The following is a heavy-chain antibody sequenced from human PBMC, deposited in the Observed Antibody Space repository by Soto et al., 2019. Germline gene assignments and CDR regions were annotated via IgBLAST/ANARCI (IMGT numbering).Heavy chain of an antibody. Sequence: VQLVESGGGVVQPGRSLRLSCEASGFVYSHYAMHWVRQAPGKGPELVALIWNDGSKKNYVDSVKGRFTISRDNSKNTLNLQMNSLRADDTAMYFCVRGIPSQYSSTWLYWHFDLWGPGTLVTVSS. CDR3: VRGIPSQYSSTWLYWHFDL. V-gene: IGHV3-33*01. D-gene: IGHD6-13*01. CDR2: IWNDGSKK. CDR1: GFVYSHYA. J-gene: IGHJ2*01.